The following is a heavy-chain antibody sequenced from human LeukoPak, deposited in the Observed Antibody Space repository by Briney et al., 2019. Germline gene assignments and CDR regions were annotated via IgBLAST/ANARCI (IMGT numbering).Heavy chain of an antibody. CDR1: GGSISSYN. D-gene: IGHD3-3*01. Sequence: SETLSLTCTVSGGSISSYNWSWIRQPPGKGLEWIGYIYYSGSTNYNPSLKSRVTISVDTSKNQFSLKLSSVTAADTAVYYCARGYVFTRSVSYDFWSGYKYYYMDVWGKGTTVTVSS. CDR3: ARGYVFTRSVSYDFWSGYKYYYMDV. J-gene: IGHJ6*03. CDR2: IYYSGST. V-gene: IGHV4-59*12.